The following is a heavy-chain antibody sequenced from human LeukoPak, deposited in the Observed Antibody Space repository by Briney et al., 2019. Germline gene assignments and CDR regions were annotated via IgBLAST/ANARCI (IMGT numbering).Heavy chain of an antibody. CDR2: IWYDGSNK. J-gene: IGHJ4*02. D-gene: IGHD6-13*01. V-gene: IGHV3-33*01. CDR3: ASPGVATTGYSSSWYGAPIVY. CDR1: GFTFSSYG. Sequence: GRSLRLSCAASGFTFSSYGMHWVRQAPGKGLEWVAVIWYDGSNKYYADSVKGRFTISRDNSKNTLYLQMNSLRAEDTAVYYCASPGVATTGYSSSWYGAPIVYWGQGTLVTVSS.